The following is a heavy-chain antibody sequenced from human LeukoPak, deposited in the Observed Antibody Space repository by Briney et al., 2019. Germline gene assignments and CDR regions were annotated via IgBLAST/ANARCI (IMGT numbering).Heavy chain of an antibody. CDR3: ARTPYLYFGSGSFQFDY. Sequence: GGSLRLSCAASGFTFSNYAMNWVRQAPGKGLEWVSAISGGNTYYADSVKGRFAISRDNSKNTLYLRLNSLRADDTAVYFCARTPYLYFGSGSFQFDYWGQGTLVTVSS. CDR1: GFTFSNYA. J-gene: IGHJ4*02. CDR2: ISGGNT. D-gene: IGHD3-10*01. V-gene: IGHV3-23*01.